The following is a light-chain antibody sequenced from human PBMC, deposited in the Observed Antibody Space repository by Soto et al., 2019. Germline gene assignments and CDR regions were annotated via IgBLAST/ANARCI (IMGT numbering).Light chain of an antibody. J-gene: IGKJ1*01. CDR1: QSVSIY. Sequence: DIQMTQSPSSLSASVGDRVTITCRASQSVSIYLNWYQQKPGKAPKLLIYTTSSLQSEVPSRFSGSGSGTDFTLTISSLQPGDFATYYCQQSYTTPPAFGQGTKVEVK. CDR2: TTS. CDR3: QQSYTTPPA. V-gene: IGKV1-39*01.